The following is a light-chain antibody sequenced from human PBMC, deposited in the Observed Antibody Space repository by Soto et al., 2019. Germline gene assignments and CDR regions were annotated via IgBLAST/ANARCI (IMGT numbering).Light chain of an antibody. CDR1: SSDIGRYNF. Sequence: QSALTQPASMSGSPGQSITISCTGTSSDIGRYNFVSWYQHHPGKAPKLIIYEATKRPSGVSYRFSGSKSGNTASLTISGLQAEDEADYYCTSYTITSPYVFVTGTKV. V-gene: IGLV2-14*01. CDR3: TSYTITSPYV. J-gene: IGLJ1*01. CDR2: EAT.